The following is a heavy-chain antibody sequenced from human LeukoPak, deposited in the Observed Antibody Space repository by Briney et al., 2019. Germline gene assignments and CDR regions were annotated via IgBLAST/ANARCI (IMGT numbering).Heavy chain of an antibody. Sequence: GESLRLSCAGSGFTFSNYGINWVRQAPGKGLEWVSYSRSSSPSMYYADSVKGRFTTSRDNAKNSLYLHMNSLRAEDTAVYYCARDWNFAIDYWGQGTLVTVSS. CDR1: GFTFSNYG. J-gene: IGHJ4*02. V-gene: IGHV3-48*01. CDR2: SRSSSPSM. CDR3: ARDWNFAIDY. D-gene: IGHD1-7*01.